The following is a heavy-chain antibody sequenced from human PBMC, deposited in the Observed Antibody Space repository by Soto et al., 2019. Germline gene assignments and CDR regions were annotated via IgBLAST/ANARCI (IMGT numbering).Heavy chain of an antibody. D-gene: IGHD6-6*01. Sequence: GASVKVSCKASGYTFTSYGISWVRQAPGQGLEWMGWISAYNGNTNYAQKLQGRVTMTTDTSTSTAYMELRSLRSDDTAVYYCARDPPSIAARPGAPPDLMQDNDYWGQGTLVTVSS. CDR3: ARDPPSIAARPGAPPDLMQDNDY. CDR1: GYTFTSYG. J-gene: IGHJ4*02. V-gene: IGHV1-18*01. CDR2: ISAYNGNT.